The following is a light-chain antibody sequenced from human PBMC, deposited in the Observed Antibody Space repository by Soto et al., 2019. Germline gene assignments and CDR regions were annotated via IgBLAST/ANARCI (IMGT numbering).Light chain of an antibody. J-gene: IGLJ1*01. CDR1: SSDIGNNY. V-gene: IGLV1-51*02. Sequence: QSVLTQPPSVSAAPGQKVTISCSGSSSDIGNNYVSWYQHLPGTAPKLLIYENNKRPSGIPDRFSGSKSGTSATLGITGRQTGDEADYYCGTWDSSLSADVFGTGTKLTDL. CDR3: GTWDSSLSADV. CDR2: ENN.